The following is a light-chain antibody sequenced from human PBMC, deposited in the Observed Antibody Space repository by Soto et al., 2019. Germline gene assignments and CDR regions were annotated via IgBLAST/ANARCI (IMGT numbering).Light chain of an antibody. CDR2: YDS. CDR3: QVWDITTDHYV. Sequence: SYELTQPPSVSVAPEKTARITGGGNNIGSKRVHWYRQKPGQAPVLVIYYDSDRPSGIPERFSGSNSGNTATLTISRVEAGDEADYYCQVWDITTDHYVFGTGTKVTVL. CDR1: NIGSKR. J-gene: IGLJ1*01. V-gene: IGLV3-21*04.